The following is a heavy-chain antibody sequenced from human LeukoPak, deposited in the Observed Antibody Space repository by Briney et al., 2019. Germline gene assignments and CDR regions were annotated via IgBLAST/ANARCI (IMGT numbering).Heavy chain of an antibody. Sequence: SETLSLTCTVSGGSISSGGYYWSWIRQPPGKGLEWIGYIYHSGSTYYNPYLKSRVTISVDRSKNQFSLKLSSVTAADTAVYYCARDSHYYDSSGYHRGYYMDVWGKGTTVTVSS. CDR2: IYHSGST. CDR1: GGSISSGGYY. CDR3: ARDSHYYDSSGYHRGYYMDV. J-gene: IGHJ6*03. D-gene: IGHD3-22*01. V-gene: IGHV4-30-2*01.